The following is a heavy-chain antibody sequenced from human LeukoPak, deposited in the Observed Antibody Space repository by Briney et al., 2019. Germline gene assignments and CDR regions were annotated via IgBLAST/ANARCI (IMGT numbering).Heavy chain of an antibody. J-gene: IGHJ4*02. CDR2: INTNTGNP. CDR1: GYTFTSYA. CDR3: ARFDYYDSSGYYPPRDFDY. D-gene: IGHD3-22*01. Sequence: GASVKVSCKASGYTFTSYAMNWVRQAPGQGLEWMGWINTNTGNPTYAQGFTGRFVFSLDTSVSTAYLQISSLKAEDTAVYYCARFDYYDSSGYYPPRDFDYWGQGTLVTVSS. V-gene: IGHV7-4-1*02.